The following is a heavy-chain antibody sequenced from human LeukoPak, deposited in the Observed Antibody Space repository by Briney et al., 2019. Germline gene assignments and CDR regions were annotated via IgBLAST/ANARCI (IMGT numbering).Heavy chain of an antibody. CDR1: GYSFTSYG. D-gene: IGHD4-23*01. J-gene: IGHJ4*02. CDR2: INPYNGDT. CDR3: ASQPGGNSVDFRVLPSYYFDY. Sequence: ASVKVSCKTSGYSFTSYGITWVRQAPGQGLEWMGWINPYNGDTNYAQKLQGRVTMTTYTSTSTAYMELRSLRSDDTAVYYCASQPGGNSVDFRVLPSYYFDYWGQGTLVTVSS. V-gene: IGHV1-18*01.